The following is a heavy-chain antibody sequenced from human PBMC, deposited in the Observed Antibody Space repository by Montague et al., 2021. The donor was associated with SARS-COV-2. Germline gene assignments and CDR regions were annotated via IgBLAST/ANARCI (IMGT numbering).Heavy chain of an antibody. J-gene: IGHJ5*02. CDR1: GGSISSSSYY. Sequence: SETLSLTCTVSGGSISSSSYYWGWIRQPPGNGLEWIGCIYYSGSTYYNPSLKSRVTISVDTSKNQFSLKLSSVTAADTAVYYCARQEPMVEVVGAAEGGFDTWGQGTMVTVSS. V-gene: IGHV4-39*01. D-gene: IGHD2-15*01. CDR3: ARQEPMVEVVGAAEGGFDT. CDR2: IYYSGST.